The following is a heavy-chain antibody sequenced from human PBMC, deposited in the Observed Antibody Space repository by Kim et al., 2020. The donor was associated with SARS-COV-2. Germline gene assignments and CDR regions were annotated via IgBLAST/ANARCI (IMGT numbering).Heavy chain of an antibody. CDR1: GYSFTSYW. CDR2: IDPSDSYT. D-gene: IGHD5-18*01. CDR3: ASATAMVTHYYGMDV. V-gene: IGHV5-10-1*01. J-gene: IGHJ6*02. Sequence: GESLKISCKGSGYSFTSYWISWVRQMPGKGLEWMGRIDPSDSYTNYSPSFQGHVTISADKSISTAYLQWSSLKASDTAMYYCASATAMVTHYYGMDVWGQGTTVTVSS.